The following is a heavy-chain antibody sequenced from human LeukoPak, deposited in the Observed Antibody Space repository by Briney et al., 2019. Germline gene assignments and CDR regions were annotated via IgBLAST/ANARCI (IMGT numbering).Heavy chain of an antibody. CDR2: IYDSGST. V-gene: IGHV4-30-4*01. Sequence: SQTLSLTCTVSGGSINSGDYYWSWIRQPPGKGLEWIGYIYDSGSTYYNPSLKSRVTISLDTSKNQFSLKLSSVTAADTAVYYCARGTYLVPDFDCWGQGTLVTVSS. CDR1: GGSINSGDYY. J-gene: IGHJ4*02. D-gene: IGHD2-2*01. CDR3: ARGTYLVPDFDC.